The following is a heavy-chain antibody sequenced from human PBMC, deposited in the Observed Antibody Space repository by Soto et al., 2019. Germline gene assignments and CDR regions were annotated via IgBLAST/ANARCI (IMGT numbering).Heavy chain of an antibody. CDR1: GFTFSSYA. V-gene: IGHV3-23*01. D-gene: IGHD2-15*01. J-gene: IGHJ4*02. CDR2: ISGSCGST. Sequence: GGSLRLACAASGFTFSSYAMSWVRQAPGKGLEWVSAISGSCGSTYYADSVKGRFTISIDNSKNTLYLQMNSLRAEDTAVYYCAKDPHAPYVVGTSYFHYWGQGTLVTVSS. CDR3: AKDPHAPYVVGTSYFHY.